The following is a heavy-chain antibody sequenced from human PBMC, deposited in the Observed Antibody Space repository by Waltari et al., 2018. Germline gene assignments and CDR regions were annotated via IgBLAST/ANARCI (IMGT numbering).Heavy chain of an antibody. V-gene: IGHV4-39*07. Sequence: GSISNSSYYWGWIRQPPGKGLEWIGSIYYSGSTYYNPSLKSRVTISVDTSKNQFSLKLSSVTAADTAVYYCARGLSWGKGTTVTISS. CDR1: GSISNSSYY. CDR3: ARGLS. J-gene: IGHJ6*04. CDR2: IYYSGST.